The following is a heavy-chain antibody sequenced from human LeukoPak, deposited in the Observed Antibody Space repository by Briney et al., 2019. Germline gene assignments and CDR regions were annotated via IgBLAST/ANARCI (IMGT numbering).Heavy chain of an antibody. CDR1: GGSISSYY. Sequence: SETLSLTCTVSGGSISSYYWSWIRQPPGKGLEWIGYIYYTGSTNYNPSLKSRVTISIDTSKNQFSLRLTSVTSADTAVFYCARGRGYSGYTYEYWGPGTTVTVPS. CDR3: ARGRGYSGYTYEY. V-gene: IGHV4-59*01. CDR2: IYYTGST. J-gene: IGHJ4*02. D-gene: IGHD5-12*01.